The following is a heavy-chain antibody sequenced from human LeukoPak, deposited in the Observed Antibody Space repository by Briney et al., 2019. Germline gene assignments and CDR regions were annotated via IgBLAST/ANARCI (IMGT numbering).Heavy chain of an antibody. D-gene: IGHD6-13*01. J-gene: IGHJ4*02. Sequence: GGSLRLSCAASGFTLSTYWMTWVRQAPGKGLEWVASIKQDGSEKYYVGSVKGRFTISRDNAENSLYPQMNSLRAEDTAVYYCARGVFSFDYWGQGTLVTVSS. CDR2: IKQDGSEK. CDR1: GFTLSTYW. CDR3: ARGVFSFDY. V-gene: IGHV3-7*01.